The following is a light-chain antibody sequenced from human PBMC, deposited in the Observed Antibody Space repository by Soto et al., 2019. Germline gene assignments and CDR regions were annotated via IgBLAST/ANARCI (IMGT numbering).Light chain of an antibody. CDR3: QQSHSTPLT. CDR2: TAS. V-gene: IGKV1-39*01. Sequence: DIQMTQSPSSLSASVGDRVTITCRASQDINIYLNWYQQRPGKAPNLLIYTASSLQSGVPSRFSGSGSGTDFSLTITILQPEDFATYFCQQSHSTPLTFGGGTKVEIK. CDR1: QDINIY. J-gene: IGKJ4*01.